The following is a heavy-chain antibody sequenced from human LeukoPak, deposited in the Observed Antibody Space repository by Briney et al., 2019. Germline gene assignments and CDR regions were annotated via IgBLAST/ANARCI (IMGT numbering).Heavy chain of an antibody. CDR2: VYFDGST. Sequence: SETLSLTCSVSGGSVTSGTYHWAWIRQPPGKGLEWIGSVYFDGSTHYNPSLQSRVTVSVDTSKNQFSLRLSSVTAADTAHYFWARDHYYDGRGRFDPWGQGTLVAVSS. CDR3: ARDHYYDGRGRFDP. V-gene: IGHV4-39*07. CDR1: GGSVTSGTYH. D-gene: IGHD3-16*01. J-gene: IGHJ5*02.